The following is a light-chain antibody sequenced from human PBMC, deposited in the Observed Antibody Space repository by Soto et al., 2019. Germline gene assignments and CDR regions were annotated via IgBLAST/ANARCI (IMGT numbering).Light chain of an antibody. CDR2: AVS. CDR1: SSDIGAFNY. V-gene: IGLV2-14*01. Sequence: QSALTQPASVSGSPGQSITISCTGTSSDIGAFNYVSWYQQLPGKAPKLIIYAVSNRPSGVSERFSASKSDSTASLSISGVQAEDEADYYCCSYASTSTYVFGPGTKLTVL. CDR3: CSYASTSTYV. J-gene: IGLJ1*01.